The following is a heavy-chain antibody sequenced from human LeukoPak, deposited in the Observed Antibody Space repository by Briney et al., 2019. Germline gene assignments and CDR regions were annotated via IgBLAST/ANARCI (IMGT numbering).Heavy chain of an antibody. CDR2: ISSSGSTI. D-gene: IGHD3-10*02. Sequence: GGFPSLSCAASGFTFSSYEMNWVRQAPGKGLEWVSYISSSGSTIYYADSVKGRFTISRDNAKNSLYLQMNSLRAEDTAVYYCAELGITMIGGVWGKGTTVTISS. CDR3: AELGITMIGGV. CDR1: GFTFSSYE. V-gene: IGHV3-48*03. J-gene: IGHJ6*04.